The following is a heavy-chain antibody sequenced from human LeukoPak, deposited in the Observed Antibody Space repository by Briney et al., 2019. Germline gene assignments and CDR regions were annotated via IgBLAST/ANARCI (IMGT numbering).Heavy chain of an antibody. CDR2: INPNRGKT. CDR3: ARHGLDYGDSY. D-gene: IGHD4-17*01. V-gene: IGHV1-8*01. J-gene: IGHJ4*02. Sequence: ASVKVSCMASGYTFTRYDINWVRQATGQGLEWMGWINPNRGKTGYAQKFQGRGTMSRNTSISTAYMELSSLRSEDTAVYYCARHGLDYGDSYWGQGTLVTVSS. CDR1: GYTFTRYD.